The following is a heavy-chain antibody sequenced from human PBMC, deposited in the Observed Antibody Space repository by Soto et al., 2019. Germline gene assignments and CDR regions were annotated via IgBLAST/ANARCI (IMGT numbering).Heavy chain of an antibody. CDR3: ARGPPVLRYFDWPFDY. CDR1: GGTFSSYA. Sequence: GASVKVSCKASGGTFSSYAISWVRQAPGQGLEWMGGIIPIFGTANYAQKFQGRVTITADESTSTAYMELSSLRSEDTAVYYCARGPPVLRYFDWPFDYWGQGPLVTVSS. CDR2: IIPIFGTA. J-gene: IGHJ4*02. V-gene: IGHV1-69*13. D-gene: IGHD3-9*01.